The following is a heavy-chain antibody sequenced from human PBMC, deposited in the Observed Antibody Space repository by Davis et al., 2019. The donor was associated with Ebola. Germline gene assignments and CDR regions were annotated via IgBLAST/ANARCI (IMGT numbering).Heavy chain of an antibody. Sequence: PSETLSLTCTVSGGSISSSSYYWGWIRQPPGKGLEWIGSIYYSGSTYYNPSLKSRVTISVDTSKNQFSMKLSSVTAADTAVYYCARHLIRYYGSGSPKHNWFDPWGQGTLVTVSS. V-gene: IGHV4-39*01. J-gene: IGHJ5*02. CDR2: IYYSGST. CDR3: ARHLIRYYGSGSPKHNWFDP. CDR1: GGSISSSSYY. D-gene: IGHD3-10*01.